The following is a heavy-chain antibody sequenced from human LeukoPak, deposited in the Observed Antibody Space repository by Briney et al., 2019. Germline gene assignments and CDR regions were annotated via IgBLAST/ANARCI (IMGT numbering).Heavy chain of an antibody. CDR2: ISGSGGST. D-gene: IGHD6-13*01. CDR1: GFTFSSYA. J-gene: IGHJ4*02. CDR3: AKELYSSSASDY. V-gene: IGHV3-23*01. Sequence: PGGSLRLSCAASGFTFSSYAMSWVRQAPGEGLKWVSAISGSGGSTYYADSVKGRFTISRDNSKNTLYLQLKSLKAEDTAVYYCAKELYSSSASDYWGQGTLVTVSS.